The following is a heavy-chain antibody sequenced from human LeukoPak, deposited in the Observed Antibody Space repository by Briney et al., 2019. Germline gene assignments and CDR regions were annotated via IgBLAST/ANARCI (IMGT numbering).Heavy chain of an antibody. V-gene: IGHV1-46*01. CDR1: GYSFTSYY. CDR2: INPSGGST. Sequence: ASAKDSCKASGYSFTSYYTHWVRHALGQGVEWMGVINPSGGSTSYAQKFQGRVTMTRDTSTSTVYMELSSMRSEDTAVYYCAREGLTGTTYDYWGQGTLVTVSS. J-gene: IGHJ4*02. D-gene: IGHD1-7*01. CDR3: AREGLTGTTYDY.